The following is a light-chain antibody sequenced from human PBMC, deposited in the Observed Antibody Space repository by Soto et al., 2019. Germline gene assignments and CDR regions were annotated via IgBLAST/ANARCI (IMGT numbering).Light chain of an antibody. Sequence: QSALTQPRSVSGSPGQSVTISCTGTSSDVGSYNYVSWYQLHPGKAPQLLIYDVFKRPSGVPDRFSGSKSGNTASLTISGLQAEDEADYYCQSYDSSLRRGCVFGGGTKVTVL. J-gene: IGLJ3*02. CDR1: SSDVGSYNY. CDR2: DVF. CDR3: QSYDSSLRRGCV. V-gene: IGLV2-11*01.